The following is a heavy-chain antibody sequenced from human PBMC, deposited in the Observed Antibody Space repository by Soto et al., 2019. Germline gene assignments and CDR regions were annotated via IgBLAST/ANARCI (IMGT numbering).Heavy chain of an antibody. CDR1: GGSISSVAYY. CDR3: AREGDYGDYGSDY. J-gene: IGHJ4*02. CDR2: IYYSGST. D-gene: IGHD4-17*01. Sequence: QVQLQESGPGLVKPSQTLSLTCTVSGGSISSVAYYWSWIRQHPGNGLQWIGSIYYSGSTYYNLCLKDRVTISLDTSKNQFSLQLSSVTAADTAVYLCAREGDYGDYGSDYWGQGTLVTVSS. V-gene: IGHV4-31*03.